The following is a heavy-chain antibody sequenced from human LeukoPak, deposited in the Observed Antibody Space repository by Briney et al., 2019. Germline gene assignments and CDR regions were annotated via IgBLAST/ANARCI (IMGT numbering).Heavy chain of an antibody. D-gene: IGHD1-26*01. CDR1: GFISSVY. J-gene: IGHJ4*02. CDR2: SRSKDHGYIA. Sequence: PGGCLRLSCAVSGFISSVYMDWVRPAPGKGLGWVGRSRSKDHGYIAYYAPSVKGRFTISRDESKTALYLQMNSLNIDDTAVYFCARDRSGSYSWDYWGQGTLVTVSS. V-gene: IGHV3-72*01. CDR3: ARDRSGSYSWDY.